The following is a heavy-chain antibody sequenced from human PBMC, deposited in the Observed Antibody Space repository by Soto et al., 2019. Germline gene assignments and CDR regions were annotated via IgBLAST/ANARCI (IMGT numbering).Heavy chain of an antibody. J-gene: IGHJ4*02. Sequence: PETLSLTCSVSGDSLKNHYWAWIRHSPGKGLEWIGSICDSGSTNYRAALKSRVSISVHTSKNLFCQNMNSGTAADSDVYYCARSSTVPVDYFVFGSQGSVVTVSS. D-gene: IGHD2-15*01. V-gene: IGHV4-59*11. CDR3: ARSSTVPVDYFVF. CDR2: ICDSGST. CDR1: GDSLKNHY.